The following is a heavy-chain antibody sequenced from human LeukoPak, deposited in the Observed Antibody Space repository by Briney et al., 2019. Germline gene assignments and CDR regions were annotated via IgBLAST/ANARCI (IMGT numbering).Heavy chain of an antibody. J-gene: IGHJ4*02. CDR3: ARGGGGEYSSGWYDY. V-gene: IGHV4-59*01. D-gene: IGHD6-19*01. CDR1: GGSISSYY. CDR2: IYYSGTT. Sequence: PSETLSLTCTVSGGSISSYYWSWIRQPPGKGLEWIGYIYYSGTTNYNPSLKSRVTISVATSKNQFSLNLSSVTAADTAVCYCARGGGGEYSSGWYDYWGQGTLVTVSS.